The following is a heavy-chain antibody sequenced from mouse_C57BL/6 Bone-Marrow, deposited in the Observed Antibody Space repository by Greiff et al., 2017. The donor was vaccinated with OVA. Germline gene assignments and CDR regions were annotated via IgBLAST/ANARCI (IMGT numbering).Heavy chain of an antibody. Sequence: EVQRVESGGGLVKPGGSLKLSCAASGFTFSSYAMSWVRQTPEKRLEWVATISDGGSYTYYPDNVKGRFTISRDNAKNNLYLQMSHLKSEDTAMYYCAREDYYYGSSSYAMDYWGQGTSVTVSS. D-gene: IGHD1-1*01. J-gene: IGHJ4*01. CDR1: GFTFSSYA. CDR3: AREDYYYGSSSYAMDY. V-gene: IGHV5-4*01. CDR2: ISDGGSYT.